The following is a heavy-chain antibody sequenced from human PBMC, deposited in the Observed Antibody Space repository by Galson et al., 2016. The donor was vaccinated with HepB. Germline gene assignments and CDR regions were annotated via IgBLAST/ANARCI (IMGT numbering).Heavy chain of an antibody. J-gene: IGHJ4*02. Sequence: SLRLSCAAPGFTFSSYWMNWFRQAPGKGLVWVSRINSDGSSTTYADSVKGRFTISRDNAKNTLYLQMSSLRAEDTAVYYCARGHDANSFILDYWGQGTLVTVSS. CDR2: INSDGSST. CDR1: GFTFSSYW. CDR3: ARGHDANSFILDY. V-gene: IGHV3-74*01. D-gene: IGHD3-3*02.